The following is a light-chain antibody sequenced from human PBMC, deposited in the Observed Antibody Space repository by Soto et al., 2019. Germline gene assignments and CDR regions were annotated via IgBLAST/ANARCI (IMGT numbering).Light chain of an antibody. J-gene: IGKJ1*01. Sequence: EIVLTQSPGTLSLSPGKRATLSCRASQSVSSNYVAWYQQKPGQAPRLLISGASNRATGTPDRFRGSGSGTDFTLTITRLEPEDFAVYYCHQYGSAPWTFGQGTKVDIK. CDR3: HQYGSAPWT. CDR1: QSVSSNY. CDR2: GAS. V-gene: IGKV3-20*01.